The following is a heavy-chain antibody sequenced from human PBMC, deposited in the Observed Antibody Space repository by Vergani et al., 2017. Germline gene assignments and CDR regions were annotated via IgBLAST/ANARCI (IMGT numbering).Heavy chain of an antibody. J-gene: IGHJ4*02. CDR2: IYTSGST. V-gene: IGHV4-4*07. D-gene: IGHD2-2*02. CDR1: GGSISSYY. Sequence: QVQLQESGPGLVKPSETLSLTCTVSGGSISSYYWSWIRQPAGEGLEWIGRIYTSGSTNYNPSLKSRVTMSVDTSKNQFSLKLSSVTAADTAVYYCAREGVVVPAAIAGYYFDYWGQGTLVTVSS. CDR3: AREGVVVPAAIAGYYFDY.